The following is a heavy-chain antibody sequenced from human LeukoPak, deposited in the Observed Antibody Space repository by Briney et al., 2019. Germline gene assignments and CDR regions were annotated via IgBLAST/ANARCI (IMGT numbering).Heavy chain of an antibody. CDR1: GYTFTSYD. V-gene: IGHV1-18*01. CDR2: ISAYNGDT. D-gene: IGHD2-15*01. Sequence: ASVKVSCKASGYTFTSYDINWVRQAPGQGLEWMGWISAYNGDTNYAQNLQGRVTMTTDTSTSTAYMELRSLRSDDTAVYYCARQEDDWFDPWGQGTLVTVSS. J-gene: IGHJ5*02. CDR3: ARQEDDWFDP.